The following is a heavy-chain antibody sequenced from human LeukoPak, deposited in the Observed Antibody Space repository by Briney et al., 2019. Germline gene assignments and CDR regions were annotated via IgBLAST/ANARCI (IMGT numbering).Heavy chain of an antibody. CDR2: INAHNRNT. Sequence: ASVKDSFKASCYTFTSYGLSRVRQTPGQALEWMGWINAHNRNTNCAEKLEERVTMTQDTSTSVACMELRSLRSDDPAVYYCAKERGWGNYYDSSGYYLSGPSYWGQGTLVTVSS. CDR1: CYTFTSYG. D-gene: IGHD3-22*01. V-gene: IGHV1-18*01. CDR3: AKERGWGNYYDSSGYYLSGPSY. J-gene: IGHJ4*02.